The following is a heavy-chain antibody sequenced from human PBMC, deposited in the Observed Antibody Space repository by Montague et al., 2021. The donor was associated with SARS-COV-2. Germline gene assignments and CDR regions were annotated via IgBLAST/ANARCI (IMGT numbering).Heavy chain of an antibody. V-gene: IGHV4-59*01. J-gene: IGHJ4*02. CDR2: IYYTGST. CDR3: ARVGWELRVGDYGFDY. CDR1: GGSISTYY. Sequence: SETLSLTCTVSGGSISTYYWCWIRQPPGTGLEWIGNIYYTGSTNYNSYLKSRLTISVDTSENQFSLKVTSVTPADTAVYYCARVGWELRVGDYGFDYWGQGTMVTVSS. D-gene: IGHD1-26*01.